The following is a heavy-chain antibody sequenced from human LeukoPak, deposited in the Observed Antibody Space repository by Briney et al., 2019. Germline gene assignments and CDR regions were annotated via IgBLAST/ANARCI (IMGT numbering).Heavy chain of an antibody. CDR3: AKDQGRGGFGLDC. V-gene: IGHV3-48*03. CDR2: ISGSGSRI. J-gene: IGHJ4*02. D-gene: IGHD3-16*01. CDR1: GLTFSNYE. Sequence: PGGPLRLSCAGSGLTFSNYEMNWVRQAPGKGLEWVSFISGSGSRIYYADSVKGRFTISRDNAKNSLYLQMNNLRADDTAVYYCAKDQGRGGFGLDCWGQGTLVTVSS.